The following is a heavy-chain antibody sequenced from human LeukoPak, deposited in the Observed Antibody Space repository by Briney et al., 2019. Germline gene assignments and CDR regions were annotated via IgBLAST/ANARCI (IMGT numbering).Heavy chain of an antibody. CDR3: ARLTSGHFDY. J-gene: IGHJ4*02. CDR2: IYYTGST. Sequence: SETLSLTCTVSGGSVSSGSYYWSWIRQPPGKGLEWIATIYYTGSTYYNPSLKSRVTISADTSKNQFSLKLSSVTAADTAVYYCARLTSGHFDYWGQGTLVTVSS. V-gene: IGHV4-39*01. CDR1: GGSVSSGSYY. D-gene: IGHD3-10*01.